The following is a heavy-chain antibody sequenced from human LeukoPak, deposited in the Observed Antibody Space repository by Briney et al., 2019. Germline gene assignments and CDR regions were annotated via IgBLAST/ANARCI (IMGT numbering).Heavy chain of an antibody. V-gene: IGHV6-1*01. CDR2: TYYRSKWYN. Sequence: SQTLSLTCAISGDSVSSNSAAWNWIRQSPSRGLEWLGRTYYRSKWYNDYAVSVKSRITINPDTSKNQFSLKLSSVTAADTAVYYCATLGKQLWLLHRFDYWGQGTLVTVSS. D-gene: IGHD5-18*01. J-gene: IGHJ4*02. CDR1: GDSVSSNSAA. CDR3: ATLGKQLWLLHRFDY.